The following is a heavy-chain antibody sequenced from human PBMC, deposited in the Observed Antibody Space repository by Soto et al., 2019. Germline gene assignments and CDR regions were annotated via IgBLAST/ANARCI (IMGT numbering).Heavy chain of an antibody. V-gene: IGHV3-21*01. CDR2: ISSSSSYI. J-gene: IGHJ4*02. CDR3: ARDVSKTTQSNY. CDR1: GFTFSSYS. Sequence: GGSLRLSCAASGFTFSSYSMNWVRQAPGKGLKWVSSISSSSSYIYYADSVKGRFTISRDNAKNSLYLQMNSLRAEDTAVYYCARDVSKTTQSNYWGQGTLVTVSS. D-gene: IGHD4-17*01.